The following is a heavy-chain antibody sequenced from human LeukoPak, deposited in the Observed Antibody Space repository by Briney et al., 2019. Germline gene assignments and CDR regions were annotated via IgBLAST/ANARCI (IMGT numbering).Heavy chain of an antibody. J-gene: IGHJ4*02. Sequence: GRPLRLSCAASGFTFSSYGMHWVRQAPGKGLEWVAVISYEGSNKYYADSVKGRFTISRDNSKNTLYLQMNSLRAEDTAVYYCAKDSGSGSYSTFDYWGQGTLVTVSS. D-gene: IGHD3-10*01. CDR2: ISYEGSNK. V-gene: IGHV3-30*18. CDR3: AKDSGSGSYSTFDY. CDR1: GFTFSSYG.